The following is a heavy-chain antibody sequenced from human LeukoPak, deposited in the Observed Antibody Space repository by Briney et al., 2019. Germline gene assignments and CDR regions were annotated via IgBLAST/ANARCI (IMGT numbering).Heavy chain of an antibody. J-gene: IGHJ4*02. Sequence: SETLSLTCTVSGGSISSYYWSWIRQPPGKGLEWIGYIYYSGSTNYNPSPKSRVTISVDTSKNQFSLKLSSVTAADTAVYYCARGPPDSSGWYVGWGQGTLVTVSS. CDR3: ARGPPDSSGWYVG. CDR1: GGSISSYY. CDR2: IYYSGST. D-gene: IGHD6-19*01. V-gene: IGHV4-59*01.